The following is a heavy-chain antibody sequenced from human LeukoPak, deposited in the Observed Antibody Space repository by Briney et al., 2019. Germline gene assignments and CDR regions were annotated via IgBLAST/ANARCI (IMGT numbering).Heavy chain of an antibody. CDR3: AKSEEQWLIDF. D-gene: IGHD6-19*01. V-gene: IGHV3-23*01. Sequence: GGSLRPSCAASGFTFSTSPMSWVRQAPGKGLEWVSTISGSGGGTYSADSVKGRFTISRDNSKNTLYLQMNSLRADDTAIYYCAKSEEQWLIDFWGQGTLVTVSS. CDR1: GFTFSTSP. J-gene: IGHJ4*02. CDR2: ISGSGGGT.